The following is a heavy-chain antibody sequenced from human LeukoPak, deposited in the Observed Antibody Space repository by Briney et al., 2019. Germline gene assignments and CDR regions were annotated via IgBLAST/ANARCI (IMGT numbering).Heavy chain of an antibody. CDR2: ISSSSSYI. J-gene: IGHJ4*02. D-gene: IGHD2-21*02. CDR3: AKDRTSVVTALDY. CDR1: GFTFSSYS. Sequence: GGSLRLSCAASGFTFSSYSMNWVRQAPGKGLEWVSSISSSSSYIYYADSVKGRFTISRDNAKNSLYLQMNSLRAEDTAVYYCAKDRTSVVTALDYWGQGTLVTVSS. V-gene: IGHV3-21*01.